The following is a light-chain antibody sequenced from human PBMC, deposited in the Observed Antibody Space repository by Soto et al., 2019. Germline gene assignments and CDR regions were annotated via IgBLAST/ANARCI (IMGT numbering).Light chain of an antibody. Sequence: DIQMTQSPASVSASVGDRVTIACRASQDIANWLAWNQQKPGKAPKLLMNAACSLQSWVPCRFSGSGSGTDFPLTISSLQAEDFATYFCQQANTFSLTFGGGTKVEIK. V-gene: IGKV1D-12*01. CDR2: AAC. CDR3: QQANTFSLT. CDR1: QDIANW. J-gene: IGKJ4*01.